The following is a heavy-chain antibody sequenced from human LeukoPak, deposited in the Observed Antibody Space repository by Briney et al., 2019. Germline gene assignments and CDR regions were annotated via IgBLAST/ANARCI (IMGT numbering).Heavy chain of an antibody. CDR2: ISSSSSYI. CDR3: ARATLYTWAFDI. V-gene: IGHV3-21*01. Sequence: GGSLRLSCAASGFTFSSYSMNWVRQAPGKGLEWVSSISSSSSYIYYADSVKGRFTISRDNAKNSLYLQMNSLRAEDTAVYYCARATLYTWAFDIWGQGTMVTASS. J-gene: IGHJ3*02. CDR1: GFTFSSYS. D-gene: IGHD2-2*02.